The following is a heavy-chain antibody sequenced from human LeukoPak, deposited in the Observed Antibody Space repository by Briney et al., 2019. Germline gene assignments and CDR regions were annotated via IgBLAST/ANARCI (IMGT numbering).Heavy chain of an antibody. CDR3: ARGGRGSFDY. Sequence: GGSLRLSCAASGFTVSSKYMSWVRQTPGKGLQWVALIYSSGDAYTPDSVKGRFTISRDDSENTLYLQMGSLRAEDMAVYYCARGGRGSFDYWGQGTLVTVSS. J-gene: IGHJ4*02. V-gene: IGHV3-66*03. CDR1: GFTVSSKY. D-gene: IGHD2-15*01. CDR2: IYSSGDA.